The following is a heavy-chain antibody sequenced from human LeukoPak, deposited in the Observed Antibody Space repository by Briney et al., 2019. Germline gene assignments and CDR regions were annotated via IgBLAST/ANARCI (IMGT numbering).Heavy chain of an antibody. CDR2: IFYSGST. Sequence: PSETLSLTCTVSGDSISSSSSYWGWIRQPPGKGLEWIATIFYSGSTYYNPSLQSRVTISLDTSKNQFSLNLTPVTAADTAVYYCARSLRGYCSSTHTSCPGAFDLWGQGTMVTVSS. V-gene: IGHV4-39*07. D-gene: IGHD2-2*01. CDR1: GDSISSSSSY. CDR3: ARSLRGYCSSTHTSCPGAFDL. J-gene: IGHJ3*01.